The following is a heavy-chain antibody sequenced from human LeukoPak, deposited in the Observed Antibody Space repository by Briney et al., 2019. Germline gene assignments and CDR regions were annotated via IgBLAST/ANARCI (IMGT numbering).Heavy chain of an antibody. Sequence: SETLSLTCTVSGGSISSSSYYWGWIRQPPGKGLEWIGSIYYSGSTYYNPSLKSRVTISVDTSKNQFSLKLSSVTAADTAVYYCARGRLGVIVVVVAATRGHFDYWGQGTLVTVSS. V-gene: IGHV4-39*07. J-gene: IGHJ4*02. D-gene: IGHD2-15*01. CDR3: ARGRLGVIVVVVAATRGHFDY. CDR2: IYYSGST. CDR1: GGSISSSSYY.